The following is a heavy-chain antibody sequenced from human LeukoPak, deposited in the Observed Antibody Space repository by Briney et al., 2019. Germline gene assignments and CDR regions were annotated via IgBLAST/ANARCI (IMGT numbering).Heavy chain of an antibody. J-gene: IGHJ3*02. V-gene: IGHV3-30*02. CDR3: AKDPSSGWRGAFDI. CDR1: GFAFSSYG. CDR2: IRHDGSDK. Sequence: GGSLRLSCTATGFAFSSYGMVWVRQAPGKGLEWVAFIRHDGSDKYYTDSVKGRFTISRDNSKNMLYLQMNSLRVEDTAIYYCAKDPSSGWRGAFDIWGQGTMVTVSS. D-gene: IGHD6-19*01.